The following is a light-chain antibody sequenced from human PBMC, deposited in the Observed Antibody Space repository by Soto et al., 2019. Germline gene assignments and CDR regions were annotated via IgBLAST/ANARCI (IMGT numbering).Light chain of an antibody. Sequence: EIVLTQSPGTLSLSPGERATLSCRASQSVSHNYLAWYQQRPGQAPGLLIYGASSRATGIPDRFSGSGSGTDFILTISRLEHEDFAVYYCQQYDRSWTFGQGTKVDIK. CDR3: QQYDRSWT. V-gene: IGKV3-20*01. CDR1: QSVSHNY. CDR2: GAS. J-gene: IGKJ1*01.